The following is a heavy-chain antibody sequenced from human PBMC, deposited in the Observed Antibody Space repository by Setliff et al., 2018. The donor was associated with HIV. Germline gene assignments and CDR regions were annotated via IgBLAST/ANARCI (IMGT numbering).Heavy chain of an antibody. CDR3: ARSPIIMNALDI. D-gene: IGHD3-16*01. J-gene: IGHJ3*02. Sequence: GGSLRLSCAASGFTFSSYAMSWVRQAPGKGLEWVSGMSAGGSTYYADSVKGRFTISRDNAKNTLYLQMNSLRAEDTAIYYCARSPIIMNALDIWGQGTMVTVSS. V-gene: IGHV3-23*01. CDR1: GFTFSSYA. CDR2: MSAGGST.